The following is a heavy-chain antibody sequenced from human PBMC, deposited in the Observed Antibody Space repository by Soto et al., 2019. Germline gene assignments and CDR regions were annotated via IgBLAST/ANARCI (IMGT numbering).Heavy chain of an antibody. CDR2: IIPIFGTA. Sequence: SVKVSCKASGGTFSSYAISWVRQAPGQGLEWMGGIIPIFGTANYAQKFQGRVTITADESTSTAYMELSSLRSEDTAVYYCASAYCISTSCHVGHYGMDVWGQGTTVTVSS. V-gene: IGHV1-69*13. CDR1: GGTFSSYA. D-gene: IGHD2-2*01. CDR3: ASAYCISTSCHVGHYGMDV. J-gene: IGHJ6*02.